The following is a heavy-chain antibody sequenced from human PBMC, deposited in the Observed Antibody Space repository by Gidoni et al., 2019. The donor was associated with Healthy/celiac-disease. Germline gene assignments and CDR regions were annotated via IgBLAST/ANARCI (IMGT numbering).Heavy chain of an antibody. D-gene: IGHD3-3*01. Sequence: EVQLVESGGGLVQPGGSLRLSCAASGFTVSSNYMSWVRQAPGKGLEWVSVIYSGGSTYYADSVKGRFTISRDNSKNTLYLQMNSLRAEDTAVYYCARARRSITIFGVVIPHYFDYWGQGTLVTVSS. CDR1: GFTVSSNY. V-gene: IGHV3-66*02. CDR3: ARARRSITIFGVVIPHYFDY. J-gene: IGHJ4*02. CDR2: IYSGGST.